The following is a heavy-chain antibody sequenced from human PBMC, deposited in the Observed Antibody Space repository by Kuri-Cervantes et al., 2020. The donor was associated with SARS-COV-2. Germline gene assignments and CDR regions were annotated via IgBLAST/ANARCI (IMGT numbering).Heavy chain of an antibody. V-gene: IGHV3-74*01. CDR1: GFTFSSYW. CDR3: ARGMDGYSSSWYSDTQAFDI. D-gene: IGHD6-13*01. CDR2: INRYGSST. Sequence: GGSLRLSCAASGFTFSSYWLHWVRQAPGKGLVWVSRINRYGSSTSYADSVMGRFTISRDNAKNTLYLQMTSLRAEDTAVYYCARGMDGYSSSWYSDTQAFDIWGQGTMVTVSS. J-gene: IGHJ3*02.